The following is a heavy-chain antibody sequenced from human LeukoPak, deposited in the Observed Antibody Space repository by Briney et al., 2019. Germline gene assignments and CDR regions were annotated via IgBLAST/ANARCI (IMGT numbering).Heavy chain of an antibody. V-gene: IGHV3-30-3*01. CDR3: ASRPDYFDH. CDR1: GFTFSSYA. CDR2: ISYDGSNK. Sequence: GGSLRLSCAASGFTFSSYAMHWVRQAPGKGLEWVAVISYDGSNKYYADSVKGRFTISRDNSKNTLYLQMNSLRAEDTAVYYCASRPDYFDHWGQGTLVTVSS. J-gene: IGHJ4*02.